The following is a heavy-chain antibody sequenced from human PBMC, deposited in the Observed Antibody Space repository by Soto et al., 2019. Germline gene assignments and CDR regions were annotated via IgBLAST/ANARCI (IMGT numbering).Heavy chain of an antibody. V-gene: IGHV1-69*13. CDR2: IIPIFGTA. CDR1: GGTFSSYA. Sequence: ASVKVSCKASGGTFSSYAISWVRQAPGQGLEWMGGIIPIFGTANYAQKFQGRVTITADESTSTAYMELSSLRSEDTAVYYCARDRGSSWYSEGPYYGMDVWGQGTTVTVSS. J-gene: IGHJ6*02. D-gene: IGHD6-13*01. CDR3: ARDRGSSWYSEGPYYGMDV.